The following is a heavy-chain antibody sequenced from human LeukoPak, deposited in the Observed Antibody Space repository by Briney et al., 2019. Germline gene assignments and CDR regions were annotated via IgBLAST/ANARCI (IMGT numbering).Heavy chain of an antibody. J-gene: IGHJ4*02. Sequence: PGGSLRLSCAASGFNFSDYYMSWIRQAPGKGLEWVSYISSSGFSTYYAGSVKGRFTISRDNARNSLYLQMNSLAPEDTALYYCARGKRRFGYWGQGTLVSVSS. CDR1: GFNFSDYY. CDR2: ISSSGFST. V-gene: IGHV3-11*01. CDR3: ARGKRRFGY.